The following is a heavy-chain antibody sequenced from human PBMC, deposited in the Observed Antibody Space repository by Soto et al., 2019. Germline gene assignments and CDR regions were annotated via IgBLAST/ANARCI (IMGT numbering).Heavy chain of an antibody. CDR1: GFTFSNAW. D-gene: IGHD3-3*01. J-gene: IGHJ4*02. V-gene: IGHV3-15*01. CDR3: TTTPTKYYDFWSGYYFDY. Sequence: GGSLRLSCAASGFTFSNAWMSWVRQAPGKGLEWVGRIKSKTDGGTTDYAAPVKGRFTISRDDSKNTLYLQMNSLKTEDTAVYYCTTTPTKYYDFWSGYYFDYWGQGTLVTVS. CDR2: IKSKTDGGTT.